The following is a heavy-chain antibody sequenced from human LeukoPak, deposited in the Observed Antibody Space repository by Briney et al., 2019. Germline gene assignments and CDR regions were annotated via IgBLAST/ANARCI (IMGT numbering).Heavy chain of an antibody. CDR2: IYYSGST. Sequence: SETLSLTCTVSGGSVSSGSYYWSWIRQPPGKRLEWIGYIYYSGSTNYNPSLKSRVTISVDTSKNQFSLKLSSVTAADTAVYYCARDKRYYCGGDCYYYYGMDVWGQGTTVTVSS. D-gene: IGHD2-21*02. V-gene: IGHV4-61*01. J-gene: IGHJ6*02. CDR1: GGSVSSGSYY. CDR3: ARDKRYYCGGDCYYYYGMDV.